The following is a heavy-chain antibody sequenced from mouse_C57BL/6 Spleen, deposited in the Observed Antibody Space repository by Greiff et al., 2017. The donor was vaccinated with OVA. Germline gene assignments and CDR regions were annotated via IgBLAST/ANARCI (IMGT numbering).Heavy chain of an antibody. V-gene: IGHV5-17*01. CDR1: GFTFSDYG. CDR3: ARRITTAMDY. D-gene: IGHD1-1*01. Sequence: DVKLVESGGGLVKPGGSLKLSCAASGFTFSDYGMHWVRQAPEKGLEWVAYISSGSSTIYYADTVKGRFTISRDNAKNTLFLQMTSLRSEDTAMYYCARRITTAMDYWGQGTSVTVSS. J-gene: IGHJ4*01. CDR2: ISSGSSTI.